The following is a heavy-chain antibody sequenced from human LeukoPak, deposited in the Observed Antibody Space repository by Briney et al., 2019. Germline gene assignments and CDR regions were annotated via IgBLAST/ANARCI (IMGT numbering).Heavy chain of an antibody. D-gene: IGHD3-10*01. J-gene: IGHJ4*02. CDR3: ARGSLSRYYYGSGSYNY. CDR2: INPNSGGT. CDR1: GYTFTGYY. V-gene: IGHV1-2*02. Sequence: ASVRVSCKASGYTFTGYYIHWVRQAPAQGLEWMGRINPNSGGTNYAQKFQGRVTMTRDTSISTAYMELSRLRSDDTAVYCCARGSLSRYYYGSGSYNYWGQGTLVTVSS.